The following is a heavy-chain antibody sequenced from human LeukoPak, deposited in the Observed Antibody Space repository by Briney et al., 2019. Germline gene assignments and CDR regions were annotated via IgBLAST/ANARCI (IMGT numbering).Heavy chain of an antibody. J-gene: IGHJ5*02. CDR3: ARVLHSSWFWFDP. CDR1: GGSISSSSYY. V-gene: IGHV4-39*07. CDR2: IYYSGST. Sequence: PSETLSLTCTVSGGSISSSSYYWGWIRQPPGKGLEWIGSIYYSGSTYYNPSLKSRVTISVDTSKNQFSLKLSSVTAADTAVYYCARVLHSSWFWFDPWGQGTLVTVSS. D-gene: IGHD6-13*01.